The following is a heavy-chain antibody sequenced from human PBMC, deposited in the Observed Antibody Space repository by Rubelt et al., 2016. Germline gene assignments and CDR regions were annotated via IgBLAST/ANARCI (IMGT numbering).Heavy chain of an antibody. V-gene: IGHV3-23*04. J-gene: IGHJ4*02. D-gene: IGHD6-13*01. CDR3: AKDRYSSSQGTPDY. Sequence: VHLVESGGGVVQPGRSLRLSCAASGFTFSRHWMHWVRQAPGKGLVWVSAISGSGGSTYYADSVKGRFTISRDNSKNTLYLQINSLRAEDTAVYYCAKDRYSSSQGTPDYLGQGTLVTVSS. CDR1: GFTFSRHW. CDR2: ISGSGGST.